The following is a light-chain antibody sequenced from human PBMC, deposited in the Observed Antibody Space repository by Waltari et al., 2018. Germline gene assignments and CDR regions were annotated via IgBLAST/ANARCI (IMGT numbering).Light chain of an antibody. CDR1: PGISSW. J-gene: IGKJ4*01. CDR3: QQAASFPLT. CDR2: AAS. V-gene: IGKV1-12*01. Sequence: DIQMTQSPSSVSASVGDRVTITCRASPGISSWLAWYQQKPGRAPNLLIYAASILQSGVPARFSGSGSGTEFTLTISSLQPDDFATYYCQQAASFPLTFGGGTK.